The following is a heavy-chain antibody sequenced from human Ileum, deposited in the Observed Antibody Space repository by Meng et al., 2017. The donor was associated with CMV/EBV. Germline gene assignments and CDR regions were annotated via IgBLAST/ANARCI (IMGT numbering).Heavy chain of an antibody. V-gene: IGHV3-11*04. J-gene: IGHJ6*02. Sequence: GGSLRLSCATSGFTFSDYYMSWIRQTPGKGLESLSYISGRSSSIFHAESVKGRFTISRDNAKNSLYLQMNSLRAEDTAVYYCARDRRKYCGGDCRGRYYYYYGMDVWGQGTTVTVSS. D-gene: IGHD2-21*01. CDR2: ISGRSSSI. CDR1: GFTFSDYY. CDR3: ARDRRKYCGGDCRGRYYYYYGMDV.